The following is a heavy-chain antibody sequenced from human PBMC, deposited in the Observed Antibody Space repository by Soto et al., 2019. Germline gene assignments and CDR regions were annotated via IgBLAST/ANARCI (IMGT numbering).Heavy chain of an antibody. CDR3: SSMYSIHSPNYYYYGMDV. V-gene: IGHV1-18*01. CDR1: GYTFTSYG. J-gene: IGHJ6*02. Sequence: ASVKVSCKASGYTFTSYGISWVRQAPGQGLEWMGWISAYNGNTNYAQKLQGRVTMTTDTSTSTAYMELRSLRSDDTAVYYCSSMYSIHSPNYYYYGMDVWGQGTTVTVSS. CDR2: ISAYNGNT. D-gene: IGHD4-4*01.